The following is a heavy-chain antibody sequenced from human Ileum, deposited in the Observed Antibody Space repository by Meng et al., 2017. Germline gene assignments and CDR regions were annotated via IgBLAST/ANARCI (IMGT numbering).Heavy chain of an antibody. V-gene: IGHV3-30*03. D-gene: IGHD2-21*02. Sequence: QVQLVESGGGVVQPGRSLRLSCAASGFTFSNYGMHWVRQAPGKGLEWVAVIAHDGSVYHYADSVKGRSTISRDNSKNTLYLQLNSLRAEDTAVYYCARDPLAYCGGDCYTHLAYWGQGTLVTVSS. CDR1: GFTFSNYG. CDR2: IAHDGSVY. J-gene: IGHJ4*02. CDR3: ARDPLAYCGGDCYTHLAY.